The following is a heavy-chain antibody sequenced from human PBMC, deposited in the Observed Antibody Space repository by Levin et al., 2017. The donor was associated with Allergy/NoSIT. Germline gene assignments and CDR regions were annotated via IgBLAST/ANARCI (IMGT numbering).Heavy chain of an antibody. D-gene: IGHD2-2*01. CDR2: INPNSGGI. J-gene: IGHJ4*02. Sequence: ASLKVSCKASGYTFTDYYIHWVRQAPGQGPEWMGWINPNSGGINYAQKFKGRIAVTRDTSISTAYMELSRLTSDDTAVYYCARPYCSRTNCFRGYFDYWGQGTLVTVSS. CDR1: GYTFTDYY. V-gene: IGHV1-2*02. CDR3: ARPYCSRTNCFRGYFDY.